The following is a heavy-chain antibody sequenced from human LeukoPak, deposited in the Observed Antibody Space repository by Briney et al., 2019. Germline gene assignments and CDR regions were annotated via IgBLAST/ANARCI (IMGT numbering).Heavy chain of an antibody. CDR1: GFTFSSYS. V-gene: IGHV3-48*04. Sequence: PGGSLRLSCAASGFTFSSYSMNWVRQAPGKGLEWVSYISSSSSTIYYADSVKGRFTISRDNAKNSLYLQMNSLRAEDTAVYYCARDLSGWYGGSGFDYWGQGTLVTVSS. D-gene: IGHD6-19*01. CDR2: ISSSSSTI. J-gene: IGHJ4*02. CDR3: ARDLSGWYGGSGFDY.